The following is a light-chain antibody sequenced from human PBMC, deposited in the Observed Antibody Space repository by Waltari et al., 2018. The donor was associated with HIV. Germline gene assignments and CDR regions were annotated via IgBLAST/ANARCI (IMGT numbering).Light chain of an antibody. CDR3: QQSYSVPRI. CDR2: DSF. J-gene: IGKJ1*01. Sequence: DIEMTQSPASLSASVGDRVSISCRASESIGPNVNWYQQKQGKAPIHLIYDSFTLQTGDPSRFPGSGFVSEFTLTSTSLQPEDFATYFCQQSYSVPRIFGLGTKVE. V-gene: IGKV1-39*01. CDR1: ESIGPN.